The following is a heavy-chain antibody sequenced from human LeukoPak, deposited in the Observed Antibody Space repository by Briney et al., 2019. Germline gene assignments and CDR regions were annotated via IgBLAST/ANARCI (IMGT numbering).Heavy chain of an antibody. V-gene: IGHV4-61*02. Sequence: PSETLSLTCTVSGGSISSDHYFWSWIRRLAGKGLERIGRISSTGRTDYNPSLTSRVTISVDTSKNQISMKLSSVTAADTAVYYCAKGAGPPWFDPWGQGTLVTVSS. J-gene: IGHJ5*02. CDR1: GGSISSDHYF. CDR3: AKGAGPPWFDP. CDR2: ISSTGRT. D-gene: IGHD6-19*01.